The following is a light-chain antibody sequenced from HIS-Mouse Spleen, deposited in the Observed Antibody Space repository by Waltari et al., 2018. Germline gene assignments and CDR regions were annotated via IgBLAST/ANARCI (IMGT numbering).Light chain of an antibody. V-gene: IGLV1-47*01. CDR2: RNN. CDR3: AAWDDSLSGPV. Sequence: QSVLTQPPSASGTPGQRVTISCSGSRSNIGSNYVYWYPQLPGTAPKLLSYRNNQRPSGVPDRCAGSKSGTSASLAISGLRSEDEADYYCAAWDDSLSGPVFGGGTKLTVL. J-gene: IGLJ2*01. CDR1: RSNIGSNY.